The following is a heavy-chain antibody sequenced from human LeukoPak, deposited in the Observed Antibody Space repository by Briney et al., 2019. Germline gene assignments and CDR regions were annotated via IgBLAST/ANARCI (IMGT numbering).Heavy chain of an antibody. D-gene: IGHD3-10*01. CDR2: IYYSGST. V-gene: IGHV4-59*01. Sequence: TSETLSLTCTVSGGSISSYYWSWIRQAPGKGLEWIGYIYYSGSTNYNPSLKSRVTISVDTSKNQFSLKLSSVTAADTAVYYCARDPDYYGSGPWGQGTLVTVSS. CDR1: GGSISSYY. J-gene: IGHJ5*02. CDR3: ARDPDYYGSGP.